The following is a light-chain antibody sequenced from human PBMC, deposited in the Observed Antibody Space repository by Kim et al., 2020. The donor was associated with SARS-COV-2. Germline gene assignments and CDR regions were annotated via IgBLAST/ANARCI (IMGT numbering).Light chain of an antibody. CDR2: QDD. J-gene: IGLJ2*01. V-gene: IGLV3-1*01. Sequence: SYELTQPPSVSVSPGQTASITCSGDKLGDKYACWYQQKPGQSPVLVIYQDDKRPSGFPERFSGSNSGNTVTLTISGTQAMDEADYYCQAWDSSTVVFGGG. CDR3: QAWDSSTVV. CDR1: KLGDKY.